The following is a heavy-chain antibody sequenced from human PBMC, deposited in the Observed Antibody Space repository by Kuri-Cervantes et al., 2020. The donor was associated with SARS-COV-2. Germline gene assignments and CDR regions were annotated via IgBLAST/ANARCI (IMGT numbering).Heavy chain of an antibody. Sequence: GGSLRLSCAASGFRFSSYWMTWVRQAPGKGLEWVANIMQDGSETYYVDSVEGRFTISRDNAKNSLYLQMNSLRAEDTALYHCARGALWIAAAGRSWYFDLWGRGTLVTVSS. CDR1: GFRFSSYW. CDR2: IMQDGSET. J-gene: IGHJ2*01. D-gene: IGHD6-13*01. CDR3: ARGALWIAAAGRSWYFDL. V-gene: IGHV3-7*03.